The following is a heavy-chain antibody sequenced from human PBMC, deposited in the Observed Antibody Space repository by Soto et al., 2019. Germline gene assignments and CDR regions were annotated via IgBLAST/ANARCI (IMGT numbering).Heavy chain of an antibody. J-gene: IGHJ4*02. Sequence: SVKVSCKASGDTFSSYAISWVRQAPGQGLEWMGGIIPIFGTANYAQKFQGRVTITADESTSTAYMELSSLRSEDTAVYYCARDYFDTSGYYPFDYWGQGTLATVSS. CDR2: IIPIFGTA. CDR3: ARDYFDTSGYYPFDY. V-gene: IGHV1-69*13. CDR1: GDTFSSYA. D-gene: IGHD3-22*01.